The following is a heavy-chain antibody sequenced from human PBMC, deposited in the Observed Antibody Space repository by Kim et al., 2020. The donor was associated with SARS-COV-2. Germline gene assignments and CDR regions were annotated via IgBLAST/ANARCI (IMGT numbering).Heavy chain of an antibody. CDR2: IYYSGST. Sequence: SETLSLTCTVSGGSISSGGYYWSWIRQHPGKGLDWIGYIYYSGSTYYNPSLKSRVTISVDTSKNQFSLKLSSVTAADTAVYYCARANVLRYFDWFPDHDAFDIWGQGTMVTVSS. J-gene: IGHJ3*02. V-gene: IGHV4-31*03. D-gene: IGHD3-9*01. CDR1: GGSISSGGYY. CDR3: ARANVLRYFDWFPDHDAFDI.